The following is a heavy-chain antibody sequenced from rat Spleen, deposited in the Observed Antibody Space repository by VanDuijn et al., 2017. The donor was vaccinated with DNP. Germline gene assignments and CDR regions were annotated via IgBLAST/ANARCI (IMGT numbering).Heavy chain of an antibody. Sequence: EVQLQESGPGLVKPSQSLSLTCSVTGYSITNNHRWNWIRRFPGNNPEWMGYINSAGSTDYNPSLKGRISITRDKSKNQCFLQLNSVSTEDTATYYCARWRIGPHYFDYWGQGVMVTVSS. CDR1: GYSITNNHR. J-gene: IGHJ2*01. CDR3: ARWRIGPHYFDY. V-gene: IGHV3-3*01. D-gene: IGHD1-11*01. CDR2: INSAGST.